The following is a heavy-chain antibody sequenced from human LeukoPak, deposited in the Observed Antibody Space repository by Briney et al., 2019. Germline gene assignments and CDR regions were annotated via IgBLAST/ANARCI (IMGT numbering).Heavy chain of an antibody. CDR3: ASSDTAMAEGFDP. D-gene: IGHD5-18*01. CDR2: INHSGST. J-gene: IGHJ5*02. CDR1: GGSFSGYY. Sequence: PSETLSLTCAVYGGSFSGYYWSWIRQPPGKGLEWIGEINHSGSTNYNPSLKSRVTISVDTSKNQFSLKLSSVTAADTAVYYCASSDTAMAEGFDPWGQGTLVTVSS. V-gene: IGHV4-34*01.